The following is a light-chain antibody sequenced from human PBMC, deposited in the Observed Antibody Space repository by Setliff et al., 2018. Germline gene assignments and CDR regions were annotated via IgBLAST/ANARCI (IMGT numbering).Light chain of an antibody. Sequence: SALAQPASVSGSPGQSTTIACTGLSSDVSDYNFVSWYQQHPGKAPKLIISDVNNRPSGVSNRFSGSKSGSTASLTISGLQPEDEADYYCSSNTNSDTLCVFGGGTKVPS. J-gene: IGLJ2*01. CDR2: DVN. CDR1: SSDVSDYNF. V-gene: IGLV2-14*03. CDR3: SSNTNSDTLCV.